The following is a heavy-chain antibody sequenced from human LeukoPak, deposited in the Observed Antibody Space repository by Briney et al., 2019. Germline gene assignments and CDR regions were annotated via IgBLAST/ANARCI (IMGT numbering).Heavy chain of an antibody. CDR3: AGGPNLGYSYGYTSGYYYGMDV. D-gene: IGHD5-18*01. Sequence: ASVKVSCKASGGTFISYAISWVRQAPGQGLEWMGGIIPIFGTANYAQKFQGRVAITADESTSTAYMELSSLRSEDTAVYYCAGGPNLGYSYGYTSGYYYGMDVWGQGTTVTVSS. CDR1: GGTFISYA. J-gene: IGHJ6*02. V-gene: IGHV1-69*13. CDR2: IIPIFGTA.